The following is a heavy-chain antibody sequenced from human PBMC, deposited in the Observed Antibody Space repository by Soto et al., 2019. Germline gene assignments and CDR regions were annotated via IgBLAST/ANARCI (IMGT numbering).Heavy chain of an antibody. CDR3: AKDAAVAFDI. D-gene: IGHD2-15*01. CDR1: GFTFSNYG. V-gene: IGHV3-30*18. J-gene: IGHJ3*02. Sequence: QVHLVESGGGVVQPGRSLRLSCAASGFTFSNYGMHWVRQAPGKGLEWLAVMSFDGSNEYYADSVQGRLTISGDNSKNTLYLQMNSLRTEDTAVYHCAKDAAVAFDIWGQGTMVTVSS. CDR2: MSFDGSNE.